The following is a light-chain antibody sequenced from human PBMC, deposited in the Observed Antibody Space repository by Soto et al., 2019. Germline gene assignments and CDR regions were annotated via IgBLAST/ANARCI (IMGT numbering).Light chain of an antibody. V-gene: IGKV3-11*01. CDR1: QSVSRD. Sequence: DIVLTQSPATLSLSPGERATLSCRASQSVSRDFAWYQQKPGQAPRLLIYDASNRATGIPARFSGSGSGTDFTLTINSLQPEDFAVYYCQQRSNWPPYTFGQGTKLEIK. CDR3: QQRSNWPPYT. CDR2: DAS. J-gene: IGKJ2*01.